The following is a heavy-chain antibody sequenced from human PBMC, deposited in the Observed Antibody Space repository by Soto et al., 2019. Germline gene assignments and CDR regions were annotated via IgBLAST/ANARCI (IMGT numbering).Heavy chain of an antibody. D-gene: IGHD4-4*01. Sequence: ASVKVSCKTSGYIFTSYAMHWVRQAPGQRLEWMGWINAGNGDTKYSQKFQGRVTITSDTSANTAFMELSSLRSEDTAIYYCARELQGLYYFDFWGQGTLVTVSS. CDR3: ARELQGLYYFDF. CDR2: INAGNGDT. CDR1: GYIFTSYA. J-gene: IGHJ4*02. V-gene: IGHV1-3*01.